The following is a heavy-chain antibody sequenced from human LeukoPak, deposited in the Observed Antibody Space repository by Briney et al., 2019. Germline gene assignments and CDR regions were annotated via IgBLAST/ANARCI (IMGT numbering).Heavy chain of an antibody. CDR2: ISSNGGST. CDR1: GFTFSSYA. V-gene: IGHV3-64*01. CDR3: AKVPAAIQTIDY. Sequence: GGSLRLSCAASGFTFSSYAMHWVRQAPGKGLEYVSAISSNGGSTYYANSVKGRFTISRDNSKNTLYLQMGSLRAEDTAVYYCAKVPAAIQTIDYWGQGTLVTVSS. D-gene: IGHD2-2*02. J-gene: IGHJ4*02.